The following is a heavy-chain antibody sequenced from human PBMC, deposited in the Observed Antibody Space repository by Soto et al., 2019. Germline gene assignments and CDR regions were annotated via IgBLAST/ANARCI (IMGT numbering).Heavy chain of an antibody. CDR3: ARRRSRRLLTNQNWFDP. J-gene: IGHJ5*02. Sequence: GESLKISCKGSGCSFTSYWIGWVRQMPGKGLEWMGIIYPGDSDTRYSPSFQGQVTISADKSISTAYLQWSSLKASDTAMYYCARRRSRRLLTNQNWFDPWGQGTLVTVSS. D-gene: IGHD3-22*01. V-gene: IGHV5-51*01. CDR2: IYPGDSDT. CDR1: GCSFTSYW.